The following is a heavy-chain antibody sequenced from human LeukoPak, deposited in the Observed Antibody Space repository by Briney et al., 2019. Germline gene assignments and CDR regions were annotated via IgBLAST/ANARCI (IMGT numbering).Heavy chain of an antibody. CDR1: GGTFSSYA. J-gene: IGHJ3*02. V-gene: IGHV1-69*13. Sequence: AASVKVSCKASGGTFSSYAISWVRQAPGQGLEWMGGIIPIFGTANYAQKFQGRVTITADESTSTAYMELRSLRSDDTAVYYCARRVETGDNAFDIWGQGTMVTVSS. CDR2: IIPIFGTA. D-gene: IGHD5-24*01. CDR3: ARRVETGDNAFDI.